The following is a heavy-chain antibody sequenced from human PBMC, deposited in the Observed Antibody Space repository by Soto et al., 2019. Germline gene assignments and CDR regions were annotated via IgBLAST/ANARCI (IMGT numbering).Heavy chain of an antibody. Sequence: PGGSLRLSCAASGFTFSSYGMHWVRQAPGKGLEWVAVIWYDGSNKYYADSVKGRFTISRDNSKNTLYLQMNSLRSEDTAVYYCARGLDGFGSYYYYYMDVWGKGTTVTVSS. J-gene: IGHJ6*03. CDR3: ARGLDGFGSYYYYYMDV. CDR2: IWYDGSNK. D-gene: IGHD6-19*01. CDR1: GFTFSSYG. V-gene: IGHV3-33*01.